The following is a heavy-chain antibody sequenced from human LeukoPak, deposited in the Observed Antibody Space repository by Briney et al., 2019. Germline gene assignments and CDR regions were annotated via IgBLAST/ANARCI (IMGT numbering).Heavy chain of an antibody. V-gene: IGHV3-74*01. CDR1: WFTFSSYW. CDR2: INSDGSST. D-gene: IGHD4-23*01. CDR3: ARGGGTVVTPVDY. Sequence: GGAPRLFCSASWFTFSSYWMPWVRQAPGEGVGGVSRINSDGSSTSYADSVKGRFTISRDNAKNTLYLQMNSLRAEDTAVYYCARGGGTVVTPVDYWGQGTLVTVSS. J-gene: IGHJ4*02.